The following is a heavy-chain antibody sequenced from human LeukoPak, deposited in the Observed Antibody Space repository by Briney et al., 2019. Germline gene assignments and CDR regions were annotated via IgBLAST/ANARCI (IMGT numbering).Heavy chain of an antibody. Sequence: GGSLRLSCAASGFTFSGSTMHWVRQAFGKGLEWVGRIKSKGNTYATAYAASVKGRFTISRDDSKNTAYLQMNNLKTEDTAMYYCTRVGPTMADYWGQGTLVIVSS. D-gene: IGHD5-12*01. CDR2: IKSKGNTYAT. CDR1: GFTFSGST. J-gene: IGHJ4*02. V-gene: IGHV3-73*01. CDR3: TRVGPTMADY.